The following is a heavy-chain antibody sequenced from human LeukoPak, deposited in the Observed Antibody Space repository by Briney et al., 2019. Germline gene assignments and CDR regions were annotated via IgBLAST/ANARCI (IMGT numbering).Heavy chain of an antibody. J-gene: IGHJ4*02. D-gene: IGHD6-13*01. CDR2: ISSSSTYT. Sequence: PGRSLRLSCAASGFTFSSYSMNWVRQAPGKGLEWVSSISSSSTYTYYADSVKGRFTISKDNAKNSLYLQMNSLRAEDTAVYYCARDAGYSSSCYYYWGQGTLVTVSS. CDR3: ARDAGYSSSCYYY. CDR1: GFTFSSYS. V-gene: IGHV3-21*01.